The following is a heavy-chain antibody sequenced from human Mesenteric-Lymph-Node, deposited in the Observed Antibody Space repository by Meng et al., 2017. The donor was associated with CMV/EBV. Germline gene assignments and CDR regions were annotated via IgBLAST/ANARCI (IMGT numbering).Heavy chain of an antibody. V-gene: IGHV4-39*07. CDR2: IYYSGST. CDR1: GGSISSSSYY. J-gene: IGHJ3*02. CDR3: AKELGRGILRHQDTSSYYQKGNGFDI. D-gene: IGHD3-3*01. Sequence: SETLSLTCTVSGGSISSSSYYWGWIRQPPGKGLEWIGSIYYSGSTYYNPSLKSRVTISVDTSKNQFSLKLSSVTAEDTAVYYCAKELGRGILRHQDTSSYYQKGNGFDIWGQGTMVTVSS.